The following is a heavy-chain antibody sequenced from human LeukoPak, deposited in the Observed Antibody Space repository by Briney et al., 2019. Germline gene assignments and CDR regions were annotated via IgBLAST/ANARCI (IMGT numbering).Heavy chain of an antibody. J-gene: IGHJ6*02. V-gene: IGHV1-8*01. Sequence: ASVKVSCKASGYTFTSYDISWVRQATGQGLEWMGWMNPNSGNTGYAQKFQGRVTMTRNTSISTAYMELSSLRSEDTAVYYCARANALYYDFWSGRQMDVWGQGTTVTVSS. CDR2: MNPNSGNT. CDR1: GYTFTSYD. D-gene: IGHD3-3*01. CDR3: ARANALYYDFWSGRQMDV.